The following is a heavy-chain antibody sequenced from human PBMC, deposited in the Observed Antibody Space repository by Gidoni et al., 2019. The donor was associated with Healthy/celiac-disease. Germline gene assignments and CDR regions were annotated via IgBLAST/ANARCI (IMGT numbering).Heavy chain of an antibody. CDR1: GGSISSSSYY. Sequence: QLQLQESRPGPVKPSETLSLTCTGSGGSISSSSYYWGWIRPPPGKGLEWIGRLDYSGSTYYNPSLKSRVTRSVDTSKTQFSLKSRSVTAADTVVYYCARRFYGSGSSPFGYWGQGTLVTVSS. CDR2: LDYSGST. V-gene: IGHV4-39*01. CDR3: ARRFYGSGSSPFGY. J-gene: IGHJ4*02. D-gene: IGHD3-10*01.